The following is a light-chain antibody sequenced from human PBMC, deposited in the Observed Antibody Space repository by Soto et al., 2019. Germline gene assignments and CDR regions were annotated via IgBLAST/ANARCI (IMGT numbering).Light chain of an antibody. J-gene: IGKJ5*01. Sequence: EIVLTQSPGTLSLSPGERGTLSRRASQSVSSSYLAWYQQKPGQAPRLLIYGASSGATGIPDRFSGSGSGTDFTLTISRLEPEDFAVYYCQQYGSSPTFGQGTRLEIK. V-gene: IGKV3-20*01. CDR3: QQYGSSPT. CDR2: GAS. CDR1: QSVSSSY.